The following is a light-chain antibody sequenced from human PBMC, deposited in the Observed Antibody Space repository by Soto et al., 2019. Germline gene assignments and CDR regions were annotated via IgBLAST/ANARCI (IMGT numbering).Light chain of an antibody. CDR3: QQGGS. J-gene: IGKJ4*01. Sequence: EIVLTQFPVTLSLSPGEEATLSCRASQSFGTSLAWYQQRPAQAPRLLIYDTFKVAAGVPARFSGSGSGADFTLTISGLEPEDFAVYYCQQGGSFGGGTKVEIK. CDR1: QSFGTS. CDR2: DTF. V-gene: IGKV3-11*01.